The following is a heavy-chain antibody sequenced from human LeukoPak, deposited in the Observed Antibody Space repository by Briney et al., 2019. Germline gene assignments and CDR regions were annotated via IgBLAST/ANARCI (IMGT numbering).Heavy chain of an antibody. J-gene: IGHJ4*02. CDR1: GYTFTGYY. CDR2: IQPNSGGT. V-gene: IGHV1-2*02. CDR3: ARGGGYSFGPSGF. D-gene: IGHD5-18*01. Sequence: ASVKVSCKASGYTFTGYYMHWVRQAPGQGLEWMGWIQPNSGGTNYPQKFQGRVTMTRDTSIDTAYMELSRLRSDDTAVYYCARGGGYSFGPSGFWGQGALVTVSS.